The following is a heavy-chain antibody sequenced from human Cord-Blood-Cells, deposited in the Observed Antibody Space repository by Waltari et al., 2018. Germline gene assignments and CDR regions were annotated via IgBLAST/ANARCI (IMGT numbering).Heavy chain of an antibody. Sequence: QLQLQESVPGLVKPSETLSLTCPVSVGSISSSSYYWGWLRQPPGKGMEWVGSSYYSGSTYYNPSLKSRVTISVDTSKNQFSLKLSSVTAADTAVYYCARHAITNLDYWGQGTLVTVSS. D-gene: IGHD1-20*01. J-gene: IGHJ4*02. CDR3: ARHAITNLDY. V-gene: IGHV4-39*01. CDR1: VGSISSSSYY. CDR2: SYYSGST.